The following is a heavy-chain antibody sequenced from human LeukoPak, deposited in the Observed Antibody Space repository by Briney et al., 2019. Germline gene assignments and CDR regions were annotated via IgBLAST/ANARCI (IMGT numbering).Heavy chain of an antibody. D-gene: IGHD2-21*01. CDR2: IYTSGTT. V-gene: IGHV4-4*07. J-gene: IGHJ5*02. Sequence: PSETLSLTCSVSGGSISSYYWSWIRQPAGKGLEWIGHIYTSGTTNYNPSIRSRVTMSVDTSKNQFSLRLASVTAADTAVYYCARVYYSRFDPWGQGTLVPVSS. CDR1: GGSISSYY. CDR3: ARVYYSRFDP.